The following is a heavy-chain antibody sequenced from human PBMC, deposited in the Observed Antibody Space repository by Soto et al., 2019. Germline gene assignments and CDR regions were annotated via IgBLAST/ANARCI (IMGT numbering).Heavy chain of an antibody. Sequence: EVQLLESGGGWLRPGGSRNLPFPASGSTFGNNAFGWVGQALGRGLEWVSVISGGGDATYYPDSVKGRFTTSRDNSKNTVYLQMNSLRAEDTAVYYCAKKSLGSITLPALYYFDYWGQGTLVTVSS. CDR1: GSTFGNNA. J-gene: IGHJ4*02. V-gene: IGHV3-23*01. CDR2: ISGGGDAT. CDR3: AKKSLGSITLPALYYFDY. D-gene: IGHD7-27*01.